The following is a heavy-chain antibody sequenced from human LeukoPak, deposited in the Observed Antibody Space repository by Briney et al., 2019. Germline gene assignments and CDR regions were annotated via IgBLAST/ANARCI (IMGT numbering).Heavy chain of an antibody. CDR2: INHNGST. CDR1: GGSFSGYY. Sequence: PSETLSLTCAVYGGSFSGYYWSWIRQPPAKGLEWIGEINHNGSTNYNPSLKSRVTISVDTSKNQFSLKLSSVTAADTAVYYCARGRYCSSTSCYGCWFDPRGQGTLVTVSS. V-gene: IGHV4-34*01. CDR3: ARGRYCSSTSCYGCWFDP. D-gene: IGHD2-2*01. J-gene: IGHJ5*02.